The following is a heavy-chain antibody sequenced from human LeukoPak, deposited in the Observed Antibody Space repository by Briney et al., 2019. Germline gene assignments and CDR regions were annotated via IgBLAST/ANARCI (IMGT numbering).Heavy chain of an antibody. CDR1: GFTFSNYA. Sequence: GGSLRLSCAASGFTFSNYAMAWVRQAPGKGLEWVSGISGTGGTTYYADSVRGRFTISRDNPKNTLYLQMNSLRTEDTAVYYCAKRDVSDSTTYSPLFDSWGQGTLVTVSS. J-gene: IGHJ5*01. D-gene: IGHD2/OR15-2a*01. V-gene: IGHV3-23*01. CDR2: ISGTGGTT. CDR3: AKRDVSDSTTYSPLFDS.